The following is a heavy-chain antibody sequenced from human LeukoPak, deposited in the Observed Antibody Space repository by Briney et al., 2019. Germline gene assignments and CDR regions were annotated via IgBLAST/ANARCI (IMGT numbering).Heavy chain of an antibody. CDR2: VHKTGKT. CDR1: TVSGSSGNW. V-gene: IGHV4-4*02. CDR3: ARELLGAPTPGAY. Sequence: KPSETLSLTCALSTVSGSSGNWWSWVRQPPGKGREGIGEVHKTGKTNYNPSLKTRVTISIDASKNQLPLELTSVTAADAAVYYCARELLGAPTPGAYWGQGTRVTVSS. D-gene: IGHD7-27*01. J-gene: IGHJ4*02.